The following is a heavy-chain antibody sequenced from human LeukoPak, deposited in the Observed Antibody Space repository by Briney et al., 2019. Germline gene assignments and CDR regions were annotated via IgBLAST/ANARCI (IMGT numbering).Heavy chain of an antibody. CDR3: ASSGYYYFDY. J-gene: IGHJ4*02. Sequence: SETLSLTCTVSGGSISTSNYYWGWIRQPPGKGLEWIGSIYYSGSTYYNPSLKSRVTISVDTSKNQFSLKLSSVTAADTAVYYCASSGYYYFDYWGQGTLVTVSS. CDR2: IYYSGST. V-gene: IGHV4-39*01. D-gene: IGHD3-22*01. CDR1: GGSISTSNYY.